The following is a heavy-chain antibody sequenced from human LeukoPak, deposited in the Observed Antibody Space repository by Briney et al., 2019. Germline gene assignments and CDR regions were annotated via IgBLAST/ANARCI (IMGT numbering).Heavy chain of an antibody. CDR1: GFTFSNAW. CDR3: TTIDSSGWYYFDY. D-gene: IGHD6-19*01. V-gene: IGHV3-15*01. J-gene: IGHJ4*02. CDR2: IKSKTDGGTT. Sequence: GGSLRLXCAASGFTFSNAWMSWVRQAPGKGLEWVGRIKSKTDGGTTDYAAPVKGRFTISRDDSKNTLYLQMNSLKTEDTAVYYCTTIDSSGWYYFDYWGQGTLVTVSS.